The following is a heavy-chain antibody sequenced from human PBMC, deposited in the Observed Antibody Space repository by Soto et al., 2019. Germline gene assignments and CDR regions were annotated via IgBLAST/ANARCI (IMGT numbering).Heavy chain of an antibody. CDR2: IYSGGST. Sequence: GGSLRLSCAASGFTVSSNYMSWVRQAPGKGLEWVSVIYSGGSTYYADSVKGRFTISRDNSKNTLYLQMNSLRAEDTAVYYCARDRCSGGSCFLFDYWGQGTLVTV. CDR3: ARDRCSGGSCFLFDY. J-gene: IGHJ4*02. V-gene: IGHV3-53*01. CDR1: GFTVSSNY. D-gene: IGHD2-15*01.